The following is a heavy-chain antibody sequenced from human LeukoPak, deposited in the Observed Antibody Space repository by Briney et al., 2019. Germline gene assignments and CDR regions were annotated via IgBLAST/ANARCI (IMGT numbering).Heavy chain of an antibody. J-gene: IGHJ4*02. Sequence: SETLSLTCTVSGGSISSYYWSWIRQPPGKGLEWIGYIYYSGSTNYNPSLKSRVTISVDTSKNQFSLKLSSVTAADTAVYYCARAGITMVRGVIPDYWGQGTLVTVSS. CDR1: GGSISSYY. D-gene: IGHD3-10*01. CDR3: ARAGITMVRGVIPDY. V-gene: IGHV4-59*01. CDR2: IYYSGST.